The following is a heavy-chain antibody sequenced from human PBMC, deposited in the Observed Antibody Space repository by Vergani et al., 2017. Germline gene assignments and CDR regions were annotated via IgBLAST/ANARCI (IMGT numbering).Heavy chain of an antibody. CDR3: AKDMRGGNSALDY. D-gene: IGHD4-23*01. CDR2: ISWNSGSI. J-gene: IGHJ4*02. Sequence: EVQLVESGGGLVQPGRFLRLSCAASGFTFDDYAMHWVRQAPGKGLEWVSGISWNSGSIGYADSVKGRFTISRDNAKNSLYLQMNSLRAEDTALYYCAKDMRGGNSALDYWGQGTLVTVSS. CDR1: GFTFDDYA. V-gene: IGHV3-9*01.